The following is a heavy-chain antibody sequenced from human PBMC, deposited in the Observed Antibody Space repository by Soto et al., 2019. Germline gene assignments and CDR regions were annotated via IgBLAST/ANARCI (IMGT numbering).Heavy chain of an antibody. Sequence: PGGSLRLSCAASGFTFSSYAMSWVRQAPGKGLEWVSAISGSGGSTYYADSVKGRFTISRDNSKNTLYLQMDSLRAEDTAVYYCARDRDIVVVPAALADYGMDVWGQGTTVTVSS. J-gene: IGHJ6*02. V-gene: IGHV3-23*01. CDR3: ARDRDIVVVPAALADYGMDV. D-gene: IGHD2-2*01. CDR2: ISGSGGST. CDR1: GFTFSSYA.